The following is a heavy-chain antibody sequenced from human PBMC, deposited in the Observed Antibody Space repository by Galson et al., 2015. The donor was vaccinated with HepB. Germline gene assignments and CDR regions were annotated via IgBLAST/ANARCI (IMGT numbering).Heavy chain of an antibody. J-gene: IGHJ4*02. CDR1: GLIFSDYW. CDR3: ATDLRWSFEY. D-gene: IGHD4-23*01. V-gene: IGHV3-7*01. Sequence: SLRLSCAASGLIFSDYWMIWVRQAPGKGLEWVAKVNPDGSATTYVDSVRGRFIISRDNAKNTLDLQMNGLRAEDTAVYFCATDLRWSFEYWGPGTMVTVSS. CDR2: VNPDGSAT.